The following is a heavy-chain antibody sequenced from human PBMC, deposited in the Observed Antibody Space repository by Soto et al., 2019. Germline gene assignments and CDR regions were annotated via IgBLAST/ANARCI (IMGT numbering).Heavy chain of an antibody. Sequence: GASVKVSCKASGYTFTGYYMHWVRQAPGQGLEWMGWINPNSGGTNYAQKFQGWVTMTRDTSISTAYMELSRLRSDDTAVHYCARHPIAAPNYGMDVWGQGTTVTVSS. CDR3: ARHPIAAPNYGMDV. CDR2: INPNSGGT. CDR1: GYTFTGYY. D-gene: IGHD6-13*01. J-gene: IGHJ6*02. V-gene: IGHV1-2*04.